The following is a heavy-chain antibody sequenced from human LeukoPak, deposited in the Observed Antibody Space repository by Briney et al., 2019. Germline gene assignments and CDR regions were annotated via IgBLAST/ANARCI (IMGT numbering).Heavy chain of an antibody. D-gene: IGHD5-12*01. J-gene: IGHJ4*02. CDR1: GFTFSNAW. CDR3: TTFTQVATIDY. Sequence: PGGSLRLSCAASGFTFSNAWMSWVRQAPGKGREWVGRIKSKTDGGTTDYAAPVKGRFTISRDDSKNTLYLQMNSLKTEDTAVYYCTTFTQVATIDYWGQGTLVTVSS. V-gene: IGHV3-15*01. CDR2: IKSKTDGGTT.